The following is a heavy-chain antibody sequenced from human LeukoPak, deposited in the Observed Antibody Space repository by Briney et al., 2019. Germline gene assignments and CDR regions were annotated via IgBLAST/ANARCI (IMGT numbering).Heavy chain of an antibody. CDR3: ARREDYGDYDWFDP. CDR2: INAGNGNT. CDR1: GYTFTNYA. Sequence: ASVKVSCKASGYTFTNYAMHWVRQAPGQRLEWMGWINAGNGNTKYSQKFQGRVTITRDTSASTAYMELSSLRSEDTAVYYCARREDYGDYDWFDPWGQGTLVTVSS. D-gene: IGHD4-17*01. J-gene: IGHJ5*02. V-gene: IGHV1-3*01.